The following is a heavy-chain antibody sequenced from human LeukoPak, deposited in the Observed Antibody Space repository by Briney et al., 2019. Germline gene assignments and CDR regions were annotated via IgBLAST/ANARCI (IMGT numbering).Heavy chain of an antibody. CDR3: ARGAGFRNQANDF. V-gene: IGHV1-46*01. CDR1: GYTFTSYY. CDR2: IYLNRSTT. Sequence: AAVKVTFKSSGYTFTSYYIHWVRQAPAQGLEWMGMIYLNRSTTTYAQQFQGRVTMTRDTSTGTVYMELIRLRSEDTALYYCARGAGFRNQANDFWGQGPLVSVSS. D-gene: IGHD2/OR15-2a*01. J-gene: IGHJ4*02.